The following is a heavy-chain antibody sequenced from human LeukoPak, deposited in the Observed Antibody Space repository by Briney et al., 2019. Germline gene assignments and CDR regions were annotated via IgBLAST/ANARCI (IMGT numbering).Heavy chain of an antibody. Sequence: SETLSLTCAVYGGSFSGYYWSWIRQPPGKGLEWIGEINHSGSTNYNPSLKSRVTISVDTSKTQFSLKLSSVTAADTAVYYCASGYCDSSGYYHDYWGQGTLVTVSS. J-gene: IGHJ4*02. V-gene: IGHV4-34*01. D-gene: IGHD3-22*01. CDR1: GGSFSGYY. CDR3: ASGYCDSSGYYHDY. CDR2: INHSGST.